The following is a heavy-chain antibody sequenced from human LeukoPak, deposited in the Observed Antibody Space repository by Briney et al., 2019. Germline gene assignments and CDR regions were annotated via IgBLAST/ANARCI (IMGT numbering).Heavy chain of an antibody. J-gene: IGHJ6*02. CDR2: ISWNSGSI. V-gene: IGHV3-9*01. Sequence: GGSLRLSCAASGFTFDDYAMHWVRQAPGKGLEGVSGISWNSGSIGYADSVKGRFTISRDNAKNSLYLQMNSLRAEDTALYYCAKAHHDYGDYEGTYYYGMDVWGQGTTVTVSS. CDR1: GFTFDDYA. CDR3: AKAHHDYGDYEGTYYYGMDV. D-gene: IGHD4-17*01.